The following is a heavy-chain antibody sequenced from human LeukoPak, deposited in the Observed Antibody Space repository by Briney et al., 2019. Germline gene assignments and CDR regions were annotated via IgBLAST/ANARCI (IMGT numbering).Heavy chain of an antibody. D-gene: IGHD6-13*01. J-gene: IGHJ3*02. CDR1: GFTFSSYS. CDR3: ARPKTGYSSSWYAFDI. V-gene: IGHV3-21*01. CDR2: ISGRNSYI. Sequence: PGGSLRLSCAASGFTFSSYSMNWVRQAPGKGLEWVSSISGRNSYIYYADSVKGRFTISRDNAENSLYLQMNSLRAEDTAVYYCARPKTGYSSSWYAFDIWGQGTMVTVSS.